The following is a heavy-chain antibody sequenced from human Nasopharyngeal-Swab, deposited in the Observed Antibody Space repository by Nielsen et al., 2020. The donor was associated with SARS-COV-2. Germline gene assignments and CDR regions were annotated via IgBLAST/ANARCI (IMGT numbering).Heavy chain of an antibody. V-gene: IGHV4-34*01. CDR2: ITRSGNT. J-gene: IGHJ6*03. D-gene: IGHD3-3*02. CDR3: ASVNNGGGMVPASYSFFMDV. CDR1: GASFSGYY. Sequence: SETLSLTCGLNGASFSGYYWGWIRQPPGKGLEWMGDITRSGNTNYNPALRSRVTISVATSKGEFSLKLTSGTAADKAIYFCASVNNGGGMVPASYSFFMDVWGKGTSVAVSS.